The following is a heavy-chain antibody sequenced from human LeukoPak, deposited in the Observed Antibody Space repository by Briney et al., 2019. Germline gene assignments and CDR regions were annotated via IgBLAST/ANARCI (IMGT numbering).Heavy chain of an antibody. V-gene: IGHV4-59*01. Sequence: GSLRLSCAASGFTFSNAWMSWIRQPPGKGLEWIGYIYYSGSTNYNPSLKSRVTISVDTSKNQFSLKLSSVTAADTAVYYCARGGYTANRFDYWGQGTLVTVSS. J-gene: IGHJ4*02. CDR2: IYYSGST. CDR3: ARGGYTANRFDY. CDR1: GFTFSNAW. D-gene: IGHD5-18*01.